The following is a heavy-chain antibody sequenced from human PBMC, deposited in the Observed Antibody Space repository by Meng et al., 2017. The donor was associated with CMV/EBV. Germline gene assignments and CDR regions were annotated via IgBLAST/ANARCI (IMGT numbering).Heavy chain of an antibody. Sequence: SETLSLTCTVSGGPVSSGSYYWSWIRQPPGKGLEWIRYIYYSGSTNYNPSLKSRVTISVDTSKNQFSLKLSSVTAADTAVYYCARGYCSGGSCYRGYYYGMDVWGQGTTVTVSS. J-gene: IGHJ6*02. D-gene: IGHD2-15*01. V-gene: IGHV4-61*01. CDR3: ARGYCSGGSCYRGYYYGMDV. CDR2: IYYSGST. CDR1: GGPVSSGSYY.